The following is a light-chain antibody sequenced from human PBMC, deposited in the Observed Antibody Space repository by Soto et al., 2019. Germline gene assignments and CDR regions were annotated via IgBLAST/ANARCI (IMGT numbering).Light chain of an antibody. V-gene: IGKV1-5*03. CDR1: QTISVW. Sequence: DIQMTQSPSTLSASVGGRVTITCRASQTISVWLAWYQQKPGKAPKLLIYQASTLHSGVPSRFSGSGSGTEFTLAISNLQPDDYPTYYCQQYNSYSTLGQGTRLDIK. J-gene: IGKJ5*01. CDR2: QAS. CDR3: QQYNSYST.